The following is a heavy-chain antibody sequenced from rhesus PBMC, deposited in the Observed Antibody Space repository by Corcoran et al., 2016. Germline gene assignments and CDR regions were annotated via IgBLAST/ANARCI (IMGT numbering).Heavy chain of an antibody. J-gene: IGHJ4*01. V-gene: IGHV4-173*01. D-gene: IGHD3-22*01. CDR1: GGSISSNY. CDR3: ARDHRSDYTQYFDY. CDR2: ISGSGGST. Sequence: QLQLQESGPGLVKPSETLSLTCAVSGGSISSNYWSWIRQPPSMGLEWIGRISGSGGSTDYNPSLKSRVTISTVPVKNQFSLKLSSVTGAGAVVYYCARDHRSDYTQYFDYWVQGVLVTFSS.